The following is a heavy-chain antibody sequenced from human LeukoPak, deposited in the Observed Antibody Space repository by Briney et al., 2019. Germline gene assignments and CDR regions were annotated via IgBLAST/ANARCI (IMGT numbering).Heavy chain of an antibody. Sequence: ASVKVSCKASGYNFNGYAIHWVRQAPGQGLEWMGWINPNSGGTSFAQKFRGRVSVTRDSSISTAYMELSSLTSDDTAVYYCARIYCSSGSCFDSFGVYYYYYYAMDVWGHGTTVTVSS. D-gene: IGHD2-15*01. CDR2: INPNSGGT. J-gene: IGHJ6*02. CDR3: ARIYCSSGSCFDSFGVYYYYYYAMDV. CDR1: GYNFNGYA. V-gene: IGHV1-2*02.